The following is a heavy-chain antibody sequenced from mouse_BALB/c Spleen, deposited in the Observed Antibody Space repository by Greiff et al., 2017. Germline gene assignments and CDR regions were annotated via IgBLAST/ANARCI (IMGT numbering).Heavy chain of an antibody. J-gene: IGHJ4*01. V-gene: IGHV2-9*02. CDR1: GFSLTSYG. CDR2: IWAGGST. Sequence: VKLEESGPGLVAPSQSLSITCTVSGFSLTSYGVHWVRQPPGKGLEWLGVIWAGGSTNYNSALMSRLSISKDNSKSQVFLKMNSLQTEETAMYYCSREDCYGRSDAMDYWGQGTSVTVSS. D-gene: IGHD1-1*01. CDR3: SREDCYGRSDAMDY.